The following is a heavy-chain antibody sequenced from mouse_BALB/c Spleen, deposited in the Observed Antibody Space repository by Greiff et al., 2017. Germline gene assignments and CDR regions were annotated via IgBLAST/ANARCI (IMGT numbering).Heavy chain of an antibody. D-gene: IGHD3-2*02. Sequence: VQLQQSGAELVKPGASVKLSCTASGFNIKNTYMYWVKQRPEQGLEWIGRIDPANGNTKYDPKFQGRATITADTSSNTAYLQLSSLTSEDTAGYYCALEEEAFAYWGQGTLVTVSA. CDR3: ALEEEAFAY. CDR2: IDPANGNT. J-gene: IGHJ3*01. CDR1: GFNIKNTY. V-gene: IGHV14-3*02.